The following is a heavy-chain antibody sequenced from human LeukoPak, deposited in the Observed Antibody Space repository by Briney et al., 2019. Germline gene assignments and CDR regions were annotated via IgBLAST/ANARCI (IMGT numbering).Heavy chain of an antibody. CDR3: AIPRIAAAGTGFDY. J-gene: IGHJ4*02. V-gene: IGHV1-2*06. CDR2: INPNSGGT. CDR1: GYTFTGYY. Sequence: ASVKVSCKASGYTFTGYYMHWVRQAPGQGLEWMGRINPNSGGTNYAQKFQGRVTMTRDTSISTAYMELSRLRSDDTAAYYCAIPRIAAAGTGFDYWGQGTLVTVSS. D-gene: IGHD6-13*01.